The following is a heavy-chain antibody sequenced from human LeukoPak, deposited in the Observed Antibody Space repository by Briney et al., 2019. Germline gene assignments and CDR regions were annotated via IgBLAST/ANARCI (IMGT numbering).Heavy chain of an antibody. D-gene: IGHD3-10*01. J-gene: IGHJ3*02. Sequence: PSETLSLTCTVSGGSISSSSYYWGWIRQPPGKGLEWIGSIYYSGSTYYNPSLKSRVTISVGTSKNQFSLKLSSVTAADTAVYYCARDTLLWFGEFHLEAFDIWGQGTMVTVSS. CDR2: IYYSGST. V-gene: IGHV4-39*02. CDR3: ARDTLLWFGEFHLEAFDI. CDR1: GGSISSSSYY.